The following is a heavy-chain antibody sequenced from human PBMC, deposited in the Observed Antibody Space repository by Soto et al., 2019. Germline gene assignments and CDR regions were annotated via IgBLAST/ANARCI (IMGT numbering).Heavy chain of an antibody. V-gene: IGHV3-30*03. Sequence: SLRLSCTSSTVTINVHGIQWVRQAPGKGLEWVAFISNDGRAQYYADSVKGRFTISRDYSKNTVDLQMNSLRNEETAVYYCARDIWSGDYKWLDSWGPGTLVTVSS. CDR2: ISNDGRAQ. J-gene: IGHJ5*01. CDR3: ARDIWSGDYKWLDS. CDR1: TVTINVHG. D-gene: IGHD3-3*01.